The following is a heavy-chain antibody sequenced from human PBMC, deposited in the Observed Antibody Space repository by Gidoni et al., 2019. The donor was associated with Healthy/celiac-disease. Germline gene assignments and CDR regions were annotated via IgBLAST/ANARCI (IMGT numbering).Heavy chain of an antibody. CDR3: AKGVPLDYYDSSGDAFDI. Sequence: QVQLVESGGGVVQPGRSLRLSVAASGFPFSLYAMHWVRRAPGKGLGWVAVISYDGSNKYYADSVKGRFTISRDNSKNTLYLQMNSLRAEDTAVYYCAKGVPLDYYDSSGDAFDIWGQGTMVTVSS. CDR1: GFPFSLYA. D-gene: IGHD3-22*01. V-gene: IGHV3-30*18. CDR2: ISYDGSNK. J-gene: IGHJ3*02.